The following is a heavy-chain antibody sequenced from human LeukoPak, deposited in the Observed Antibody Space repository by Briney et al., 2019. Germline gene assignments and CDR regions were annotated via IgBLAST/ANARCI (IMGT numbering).Heavy chain of an antibody. CDR2: IKSKTDGGTT. D-gene: IGHD2-21*01. V-gene: IGHV3-15*01. J-gene: IGHJ4*02. CDR3: TTSCGDYYDFDY. Sequence: GGSLRLSCAASGFTFRNAWTSWVRQAPGKGLEWVGRIKSKTDGGTTDYATPVKGRFTISRDDSENTLFLQMNSLKTEDTAVYYCTTSCGDYYDFDYWGQGTLVTVSS. CDR1: GFTFRNAW.